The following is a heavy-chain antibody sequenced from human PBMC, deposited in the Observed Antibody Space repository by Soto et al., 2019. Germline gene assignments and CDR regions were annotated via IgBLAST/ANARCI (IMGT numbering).Heavy chain of an antibody. CDR3: ARLLVATSEVDY. V-gene: IGHV3-21*01. Sequence: GGSLRLSCAASGFTFSSYNMNWVRQAPGKGLEWVSSISSSSSYIYYADSVKGRFTISRDNAKNSLYLQMNSLRAEDTAVYYCARLLVATSEVDYWGQGTLVTVSS. D-gene: IGHD5-12*01. J-gene: IGHJ4*02. CDR2: ISSSSSYI. CDR1: GFTFSSYN.